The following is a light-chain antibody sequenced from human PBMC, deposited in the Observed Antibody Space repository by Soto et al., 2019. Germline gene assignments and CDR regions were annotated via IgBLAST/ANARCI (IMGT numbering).Light chain of an antibody. CDR3: QQYGSSRWT. Sequence: IVLTQSPGTLSLSPGERATLSCRASQSVSSRYSAWYQQKPAQAPRLLIDGASSRATGIPDRFSGSGSGTDFTLTISRLEPEDFAVYYCQQYGSSRWTFGQGTKVDIK. CDR2: GAS. V-gene: IGKV3-20*01. CDR1: QSVSSRY. J-gene: IGKJ1*01.